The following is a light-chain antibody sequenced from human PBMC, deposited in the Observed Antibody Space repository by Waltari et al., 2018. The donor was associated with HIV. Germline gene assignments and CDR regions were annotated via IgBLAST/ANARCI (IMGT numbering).Light chain of an antibody. CDR2: GVN. CDR1: NTDIGLYNL. CDR3: SSYTNSDILL. Sequence: QSALTQPASVSGSPGQSITISCTGANTDIGLYNLVSWYRQHPDQAPQLVMYGVNTRPSGVFDRFSGSKAGNTASLTISSLQAEDEADYYCSSYTNSDILLFGGGTKLTVL. V-gene: IGLV2-14*01. J-gene: IGLJ2*01.